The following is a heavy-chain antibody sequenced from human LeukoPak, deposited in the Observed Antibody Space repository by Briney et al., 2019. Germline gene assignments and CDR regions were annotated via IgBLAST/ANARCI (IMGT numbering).Heavy chain of an antibody. D-gene: IGHD3-22*01. CDR2: ISGSGGST. CDR1: GFTFSIYA. V-gene: IGHV3-23*01. J-gene: IGHJ3*02. CDR3: AKGHSSGYYFDAFDI. Sequence: RGSLRLSCAASGFTFSIYAMSWVRRAPGKGLEWASAISGSGGSTYYADSVKGRFTISRDNSKNTLYLQMNSLRAEDTAVYYCAKGHSSGYYFDAFDIWGQGTMVTVSS.